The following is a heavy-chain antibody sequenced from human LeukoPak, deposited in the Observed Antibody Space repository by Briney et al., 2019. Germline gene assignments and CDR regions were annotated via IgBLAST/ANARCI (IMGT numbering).Heavy chain of an antibody. V-gene: IGHV3-21*01. D-gene: IGHD3-10*01. Sequence: GGSLRLSCAASGFIFSSYTMNWVRQAPGKGLEWVSSINSRSDKIFYADSVKGRFTISRDNAKYSLYLQMNSLRAEDTAVYYCARDVMVRNWFDPWGQGTLVTVS. CDR2: INSRSDKI. CDR1: GFIFSSYT. CDR3: ARDVMVRNWFDP. J-gene: IGHJ5*02.